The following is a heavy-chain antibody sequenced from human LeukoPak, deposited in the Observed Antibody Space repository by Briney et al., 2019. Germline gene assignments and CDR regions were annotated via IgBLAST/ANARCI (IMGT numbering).Heavy chain of an antibody. CDR2: ISDNGVNT. CDR3: SSWTAAHFDY. CDR1: GFTFSDYA. D-gene: IGHD6-13*01. J-gene: IGHJ4*02. V-gene: IGHV3-23*01. Sequence: GGSLRLSCAASGFTFSDYAMNWVRQAPGKGLEWVSTISDNGVNTPYAGSVKGRFTISRDNSKNMLYLQMNSLRAEDTAVYYCSSWTAAHFDYWGQGTLVTVSS.